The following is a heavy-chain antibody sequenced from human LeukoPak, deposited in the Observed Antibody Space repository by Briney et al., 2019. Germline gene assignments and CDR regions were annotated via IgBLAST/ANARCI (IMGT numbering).Heavy chain of an antibody. CDR1: ASGVAFTSHS. J-gene: IGHJ4*02. D-gene: IGHD1-20*01. Sequence: GGSLRLSCAASASGVAFTSHSMNWVRQAPGKGLEWISYIHSSGDYIFYADSVKGRFTVSRDNARNSLYLQMNSLRAEDTAIYYCAREYNSRATFDYWGQGILVTVSS. V-gene: IGHV3-21*05. CDR3: AREYNSRATFDY. CDR2: IHSSGDYI.